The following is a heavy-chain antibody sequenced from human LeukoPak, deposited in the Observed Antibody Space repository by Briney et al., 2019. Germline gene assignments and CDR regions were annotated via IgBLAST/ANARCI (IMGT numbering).Heavy chain of an antibody. V-gene: IGHV4-34*01. Sequence: SETLSLTCAASGGSFSGYCWSWVRQPPGKGLEWVAEIKHSGSTNYNPAPKNRVTTTVNTSKNQFSLKLSSVTAADRAVYYCARTLYGSGSYYNWYKSRNWFDPGGQGTLVTVSS. CDR2: IKHSGST. D-gene: IGHD3-10*01. CDR1: GGSFSGYC. CDR3: ARTLYGSGSYYNWYKSRNWFDP. J-gene: IGHJ5*02.